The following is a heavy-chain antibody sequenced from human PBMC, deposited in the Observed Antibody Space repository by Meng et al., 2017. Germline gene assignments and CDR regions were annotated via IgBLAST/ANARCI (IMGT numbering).Heavy chain of an antibody. J-gene: IGHJ2*01. V-gene: IGHV1-2*02. CDR3: ARDHVWYFDL. Sequence: QVQPVQSGAEVKKPGASMKVSCKASGYTFTGYYMHWVRQAPGQGLEWMGWINPNSGGNNYAQKFQGRVTMTRDTSISTAYMELSRLRSDDTAVYYCARDHVWYFDLWGRGTLVTVSS. CDR2: INPNSGGN. CDR1: GYTFTGYY.